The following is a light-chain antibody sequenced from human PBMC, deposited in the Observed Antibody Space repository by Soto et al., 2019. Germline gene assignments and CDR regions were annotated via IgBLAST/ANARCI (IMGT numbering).Light chain of an antibody. CDR1: QSVSSSW. Sequence: EIVLTQSPGTLSLSPGERATLSCRASQSVSSSWLAWYQQKPGQAPRLLIYGASSRATGIPDRFSGSGSGTDFTLTISRLEPEDSAVFYRQQYGSSPWTFGQGTKVEIK. J-gene: IGKJ1*01. V-gene: IGKV3-20*01. CDR2: GAS. CDR3: QQYGSSPWT.